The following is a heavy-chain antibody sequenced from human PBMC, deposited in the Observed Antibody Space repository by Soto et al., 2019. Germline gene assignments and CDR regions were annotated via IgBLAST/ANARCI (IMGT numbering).Heavy chain of an antibody. J-gene: IGHJ4*02. V-gene: IGHV1-69*12. CDR2: IIPIFGTA. CDR3: AKYCHIGGWDCRGFDY. Sequence: QVQLVQSGAEVKKPGSSVKVSCKASGGTFSSYAISWVRQAPGQGLEWMGGIIPIFGTANYAQKFQGRVTIRAAESTSTSYMELSRVRSDETAVDYCAKYCHIGGWDCRGFDYWGQGTLVTVSS. CDR1: GGTFSSYA. D-gene: IGHD2-21*01.